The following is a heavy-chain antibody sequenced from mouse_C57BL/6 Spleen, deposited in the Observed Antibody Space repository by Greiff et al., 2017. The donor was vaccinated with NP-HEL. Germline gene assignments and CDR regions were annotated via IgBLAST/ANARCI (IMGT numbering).Heavy chain of an antibody. CDR2: IYPGDGDT. Sequence: QVQLQQSGPELVKPGASVKISCKASGYAFSSSWMNWVKQRPGKGLEWIGRIYPGDGDTNYNGKFKGKATLTADKSSSTAYMQLSSLTSEDSAVYFCARSEWFAYWGQGTLVTVSA. V-gene: IGHV1-82*01. CDR1: GYAFSSSW. CDR3: ARSEWFAY. J-gene: IGHJ3*01.